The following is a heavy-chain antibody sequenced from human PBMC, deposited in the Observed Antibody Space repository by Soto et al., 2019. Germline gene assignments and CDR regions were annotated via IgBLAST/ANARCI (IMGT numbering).Heavy chain of an antibody. J-gene: IGHJ6*01. Sequence: ASVNVSCKASGVTFSSYAISWVLQAPGQGLEWMGGIIPIFGTANYAQKFQGRVTITADESTSTAYMELSSLRSEDTAVYYCARDTVAAAGDPYYYYYGMDVWGQGTTVIVS. CDR1: GVTFSSYA. D-gene: IGHD6-13*01. CDR2: IIPIFGTA. V-gene: IGHV1-69*13. CDR3: ARDTVAAAGDPYYYYYGMDV.